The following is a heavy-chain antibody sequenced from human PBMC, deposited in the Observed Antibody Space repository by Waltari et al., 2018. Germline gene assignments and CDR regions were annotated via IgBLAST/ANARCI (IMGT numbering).Heavy chain of an antibody. CDR1: GFNFIGHS. J-gene: IGHJ3*01. CDR2: ISNTRSPI. D-gene: IGHD1-26*01. V-gene: IGHV3-48*01. CDR3: VGIVNVEFDAFDL. Sequence: ETQLVESGGGLVQPGGSLRLAGAASGFNFIGHSMNWVSQAPGKGLEWVSYISNTRSPIYYADSVKGRFTISRDNAKNSLYLQMNDLRAEDTAMYYCVGIVNVEFDAFDLWGQGTMVTVSS.